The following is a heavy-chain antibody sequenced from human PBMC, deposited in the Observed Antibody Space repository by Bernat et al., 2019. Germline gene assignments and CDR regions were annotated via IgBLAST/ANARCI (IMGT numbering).Heavy chain of an antibody. V-gene: IGHV3-53*02. D-gene: IGHD3-9*01. CDR2: IYSGGST. CDR3: ARDPTDYDILTASMENSAYGMDV. J-gene: IGHJ6*02. Sequence: EVQLVETGGGLIQPGGSLRLSCAASGFTVSSNYMSWVRQAPGKGLEWGSVIYSGGSTYYADSVKGRFTISRDNSKNTLYLQMNSLRAEDTAVYYCARDPTDYDILTASMENSAYGMDVWGQGTTVTVSS. CDR1: GFTVSSNY.